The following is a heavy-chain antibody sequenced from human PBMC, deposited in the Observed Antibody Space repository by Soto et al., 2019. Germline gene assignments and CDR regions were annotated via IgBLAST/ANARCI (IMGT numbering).Heavy chain of an antibody. D-gene: IGHD3-22*01. CDR2: IHYSGST. CDR3: ASQHYYDSSGYYVVY. CDR1: GGTIISNSYY. Sequence: SVPKSLTCTVAGGTIISNSYYWGRNNKPPGKGLEWIGNIHYSGSTYYDSSLQSRVTISIDTSKNQFSLKLSSVTATDTAVYYCASQHYYDSSGYYVVYWGQGTLVTVS. V-gene: IGHV4-39*01. J-gene: IGHJ4*02.